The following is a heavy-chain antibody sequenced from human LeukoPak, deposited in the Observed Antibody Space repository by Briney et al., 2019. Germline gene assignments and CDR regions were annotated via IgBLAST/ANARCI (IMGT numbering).Heavy chain of an antibody. J-gene: IGHJ3*02. CDR2: IYYSGST. Sequence: PSETLSLTCTVSGGSISSYYWSWIRQPPRKGLEWIGYIYYSGSTNYNPSLKSRVTISVDTSKNQFSLKLSSVTPEDTAVYYCARVSGSYHDAFDIWGQGTMVTVSS. CDR3: ARVSGSYHDAFDI. D-gene: IGHD1-26*01. V-gene: IGHV4-59*12. CDR1: GGSISSYY.